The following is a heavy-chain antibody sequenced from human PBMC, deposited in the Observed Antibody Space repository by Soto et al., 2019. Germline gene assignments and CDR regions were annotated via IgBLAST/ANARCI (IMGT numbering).Heavy chain of an antibody. CDR2: IYFSGTT. Sequence: SETLSLTCTVSGGSISSGDYYWSWIRQHPGKGLEWIGTIYFSGTTYYNPSLKSRVTISVDTSKNQFSLSLNSVTAADTAVYFCAREPYLPMARNDFWGQGAQVTVSS. J-gene: IGHJ4*02. V-gene: IGHV4-30-4*01. CDR1: GGSISSGDYY. D-gene: IGHD3-10*01. CDR3: AREPYLPMARNDF.